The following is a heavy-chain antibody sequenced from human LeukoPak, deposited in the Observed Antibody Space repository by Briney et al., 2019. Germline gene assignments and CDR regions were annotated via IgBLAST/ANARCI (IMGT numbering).Heavy chain of an antibody. CDR1: GFTFSSHW. J-gene: IGHJ5*02. D-gene: IGHD4-17*01. CDR3: AKLPYGDYNHH. V-gene: IGHV3-7*05. Sequence: GGSLRLSCEASGFTFSSHWMSWVHQAPGKGLQWVANIKPDGSDKYYVDSVKGRFTISRDNAKNSLSLQMNSLRAEDTAVYYCAKLPYGDYNHHWGQGTLVTVSS. CDR2: IKPDGSDK.